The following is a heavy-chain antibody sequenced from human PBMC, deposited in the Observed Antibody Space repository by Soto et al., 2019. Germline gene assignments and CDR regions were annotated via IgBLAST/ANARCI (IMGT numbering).Heavy chain of an antibody. V-gene: IGHV3-9*01. D-gene: IGHD5-18*01. Sequence: GGSLRLSCAASGFTFDDYAMHWVRQASGKGLEWVSGISWNSGSIGYADSVKGRFTISRDNAKNSLYLQMNSLRAEDTALYYCAARGYSYGYEDYWVQGXLVTVPS. CDR2: ISWNSGSI. CDR1: GFTFDDYA. J-gene: IGHJ4*02. CDR3: AARGYSYGYEDY.